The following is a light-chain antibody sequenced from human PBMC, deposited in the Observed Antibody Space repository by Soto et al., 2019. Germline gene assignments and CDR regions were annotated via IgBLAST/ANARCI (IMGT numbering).Light chain of an antibody. CDR3: CSYAGSSTLVV. CDR1: SSDVGSYNL. CDR2: EGS. J-gene: IGLJ2*01. Sequence: QSVLTQPASVSGSPGQSITIPCTGTSSDVGSYNLVSWYQQHPGKAPKLMIYEGSKRPSGVSNRFSGSKSGNTASLTISGLQAEDEADYYCCSYAGSSTLVVFGGGTKLTVL. V-gene: IGLV2-23*01.